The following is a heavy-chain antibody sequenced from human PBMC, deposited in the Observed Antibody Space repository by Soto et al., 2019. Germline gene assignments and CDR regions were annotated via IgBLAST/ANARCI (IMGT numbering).Heavy chain of an antibody. Sequence: PGGSLRLSCAASGFKFSDYWMIWVRQDPGKGLVWVARMNTDGSITTYADSVKGRFAISRDNAKNTLYLQMNSLRVEDTAVYYCVREPLGNSAYWGLGSLVTVSS. D-gene: IGHD7-27*01. J-gene: IGHJ4*02. CDR1: GFKFSDYW. CDR2: MNTDGSIT. CDR3: VREPLGNSAY. V-gene: IGHV3-74*03.